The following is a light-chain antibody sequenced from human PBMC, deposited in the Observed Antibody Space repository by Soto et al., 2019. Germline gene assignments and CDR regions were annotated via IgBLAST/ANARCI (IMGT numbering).Light chain of an antibody. CDR2: DNN. V-gene: IGLV1-51*01. CDR1: SSNIGNNY. CDR3: ATWDYSLTGEV. J-gene: IGLJ2*01. Sequence: QSVLTQPPSVSAAPGQKVTISCSGSSSNIGNNYVSWYQQLPGTAPKLLIYDNNKRPSGIPDRFSGSKSGKSGTLDITGLQTGDEADYYCATWDYSLTGEVFGGGTKLTVL.